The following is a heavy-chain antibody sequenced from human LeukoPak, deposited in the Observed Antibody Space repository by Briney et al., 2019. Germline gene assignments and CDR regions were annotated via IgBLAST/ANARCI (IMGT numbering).Heavy chain of an antibody. CDR3: ARRDAQAIAIDY. V-gene: IGHV5-10-1*01. CDR2: IDPSDSYT. J-gene: IGHJ4*02. CDR1: GCSYTSYW. Sequence: GESLKISCKGSGCSYTSYWISWVRQMPGKGLEWMGRIDPSDSYTNYSPSFQGHVTISADKSISTAYLQWSSLKASDTAMYYCARRDAQAIAIDYWGQGTLVTVSS. D-gene: IGHD3-22*01.